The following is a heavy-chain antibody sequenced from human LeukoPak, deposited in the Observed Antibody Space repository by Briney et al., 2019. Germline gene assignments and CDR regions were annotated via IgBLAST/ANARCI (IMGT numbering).Heavy chain of an antibody. D-gene: IGHD3-3*02. CDR2: ISSSSSSI. Sequence: GGSLRLSCAASGFTFSSYNMNWVRQAPGKGLEWVSSISSSSSSIYYADSVKGRFTISRDNAKNSLYLQMNSLRAEDTAVYYCARDLSRGYGMDVWGQGTTVTVSS. CDR3: ARDLSRGYGMDV. V-gene: IGHV3-21*01. CDR1: GFTFSSYN. J-gene: IGHJ6*02.